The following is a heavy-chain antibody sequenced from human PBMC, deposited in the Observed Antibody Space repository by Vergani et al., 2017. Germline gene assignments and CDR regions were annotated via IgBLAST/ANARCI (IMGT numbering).Heavy chain of an antibody. Sequence: QVQLQESGPGLVKPSQTLSLTCTVSGGSISSGDYYWSWIRQPPGKGLEWIGYIYYSGSTYYNPSLKSRVTISVDTSKNQFSLKLSFVTAADTAVYYCARADSSGYSSCDYWGQGTLVTVSS. D-gene: IGHD3-22*01. CDR1: GGSISSGDYY. CDR3: ARADSSGYSSCDY. CDR2: IYYSGST. V-gene: IGHV4-30-4*08. J-gene: IGHJ4*02.